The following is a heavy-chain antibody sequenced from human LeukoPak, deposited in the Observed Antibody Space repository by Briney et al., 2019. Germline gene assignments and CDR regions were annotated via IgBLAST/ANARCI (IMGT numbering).Heavy chain of an antibody. D-gene: IGHD3-22*01. CDR1: GGSIRSSSFF. Sequence: SETLSLTCSVSGGSIRSSSFFWGWIRQPPGKGLEWIGNIYSGGTTYYNPSLKSRVTISVDTSANQFSLKLTSVTAADTALYYCARAQRLTTSQAETLFDYRGQGRLVTVSS. CDR2: IYSGGTT. J-gene: IGHJ4*02. V-gene: IGHV4-39*07. CDR3: ARAQRLTTSQAETLFDY.